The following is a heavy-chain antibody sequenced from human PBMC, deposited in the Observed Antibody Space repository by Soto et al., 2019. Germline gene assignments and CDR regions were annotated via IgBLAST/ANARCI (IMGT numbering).Heavy chain of an antibody. J-gene: IGHJ4*02. CDR3: MKVRDY. V-gene: IGHV3-23*04. CDR2: IGKSGSDR. CDR1: RFMFSDYA. Sequence: EVKLVESGGGLVQPGGSLRISCKVSRFMFSDYAMTWVRQAPGKGLEWGSSIGKSGSDRDYADSVKGRFTISRDNSENTVYLQMDSLKVEDTALYFCMKVRDYWGQGTQVTVS.